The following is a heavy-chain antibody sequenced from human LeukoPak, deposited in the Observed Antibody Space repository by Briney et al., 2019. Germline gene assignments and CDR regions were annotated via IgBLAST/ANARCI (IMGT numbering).Heavy chain of an antibody. CDR3: AQLEGRTAFEV. J-gene: IGHJ3*01. CDR2: AYYSGTT. CDR1: GFTFSTYA. Sequence: GSLRLSCAASGFTFSTYAMAWVRQAPVKGLEWVGIAYYSGTTFYTPSLKSRVTISIDTSKNEFSLRLISVTVADTATYYCAQLEGRTAFEVWGRGTLVFVS. V-gene: IGHV4-39*01. D-gene: IGHD1-1*01.